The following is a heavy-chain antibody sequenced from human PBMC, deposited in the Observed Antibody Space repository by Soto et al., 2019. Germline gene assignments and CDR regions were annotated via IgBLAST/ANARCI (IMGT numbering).Heavy chain of an antibody. V-gene: IGHV4-39*01. CDR1: SGSISSSSYY. CDR2: IYYSGST. D-gene: IGHD3-10*01. CDR3: ARQDSGSGSYYNFDY. J-gene: IGHJ4*02. Sequence: ETLCLTCTVSSGSISSSSYYWGWIRQPPGKGLEWIGTIYYSGSTFYNSSLKSRVTISVDTSKNQFSLKLSSVTAADTAVYYCARQDSGSGSYYNFDYWGQGTPVTVSS.